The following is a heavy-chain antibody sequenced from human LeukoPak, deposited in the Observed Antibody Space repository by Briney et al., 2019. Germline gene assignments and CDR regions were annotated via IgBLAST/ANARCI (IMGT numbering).Heavy chain of an antibody. V-gene: IGHV3-48*03. CDR2: ISSSGSTI. CDR1: GFTFSSYE. J-gene: IGHJ5*02. CDR3: ARVPAAIDFESSLTWFDP. Sequence: GGSLRLSCAASGFTFSSYEMNWVRQAPGKGLEWVSYISSSGSTIYYADSVKGRFTISRDNSKNTLYLQMNSLRAEDTAVYYCARVPAAIDFESSLTWFDPWGQGTLVTVSS. D-gene: IGHD2-2*01.